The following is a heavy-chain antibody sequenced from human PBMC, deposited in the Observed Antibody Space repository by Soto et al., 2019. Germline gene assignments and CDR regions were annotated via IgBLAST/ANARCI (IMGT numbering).Heavy chain of an antibody. CDR2: IGSTGIDR. D-gene: IGHD1-1*01. J-gene: IGHJ4*02. CDR1: GLTFSIYT. Sequence: EIQLVESGGGLVKPGGSLRLSCAASGLTFSIYTMNWVRQAPGKGLEFVSSIGSTGIDRYYIDSVKGRFTISRDNAQKSLYLQMNSLRVEDTALYYCVCDDNRRFWGQGTLVTVSS. CDR3: VCDDNRRF. V-gene: IGHV3-21*01.